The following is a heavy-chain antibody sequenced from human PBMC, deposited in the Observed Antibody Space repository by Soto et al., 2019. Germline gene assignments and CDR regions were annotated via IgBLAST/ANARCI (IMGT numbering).Heavy chain of an antibody. CDR1: GGSISSSSYK. D-gene: IGHD6-19*01. Sequence: ETLSLTCTVSGGSISSSSYKWGWIRQPPGKSLEWIGNIFYSGSTYYNPSLKSRVTLSVDTSKNQFSLTLSSVTAADTAVYYCARYAAVAGILDYWGQGTLVTVSS. V-gene: IGHV4-39*01. CDR3: ARYAAVAGILDY. J-gene: IGHJ4*02. CDR2: IFYSGST.